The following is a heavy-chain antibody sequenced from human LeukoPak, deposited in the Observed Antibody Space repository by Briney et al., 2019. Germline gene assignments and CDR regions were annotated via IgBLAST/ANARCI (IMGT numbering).Heavy chain of an antibody. Sequence: GGSLRLSCAASGFTFSSYAMNWVRQAPGKGVEWVSAISGSGYYANYADSVKGRFTISRDNSKNTLYLQMNSLRAEDTAVYSCAKTAVPGTRHSDYWGQGTLVTVSS. D-gene: IGHD6-19*01. CDR3: AKTAVPGTRHSDY. CDR2: ISGSGYYA. J-gene: IGHJ4*02. V-gene: IGHV3-23*01. CDR1: GFTFSSYA.